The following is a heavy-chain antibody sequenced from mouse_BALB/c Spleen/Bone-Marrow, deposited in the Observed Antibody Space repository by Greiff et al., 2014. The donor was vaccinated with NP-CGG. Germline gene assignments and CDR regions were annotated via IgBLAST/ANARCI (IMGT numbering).Heavy chain of an antibody. V-gene: IGHV1-18*01. D-gene: IGHD2-10*02. Sequence: EVQLVESRPELVKPGASMKISCKASGYSFTGYTMNWVKQSHGKNLEWIGHINPYNGGTSQNQKFKGKATLTVDKSSSTAYMELLSLTSEDSAVYYCARRGYGNYVAMDYWGQGTSVTVSS. CDR1: GYSFTGYT. CDR3: ARRGYGNYVAMDY. CDR2: INPYNGGT. J-gene: IGHJ4*01.